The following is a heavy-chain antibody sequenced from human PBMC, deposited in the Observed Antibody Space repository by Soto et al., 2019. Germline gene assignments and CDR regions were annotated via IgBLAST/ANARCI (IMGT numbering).Heavy chain of an antibody. CDR1: GGSISSSSYY. J-gene: IGHJ6*02. Sequence: PSETLSLTCTVSGGSISSSSYYWGWIRQPPEKGLEWIGSIYYSGSTYYNPSLKSRVTISVDTSKNQFSLKLSSVTAADTAVYYCARLTPARTHYYYYGMDVWGQGTTVTVS. V-gene: IGHV4-39*01. CDR3: ARLTPARTHYYYYGMDV. CDR2: IYYSGST.